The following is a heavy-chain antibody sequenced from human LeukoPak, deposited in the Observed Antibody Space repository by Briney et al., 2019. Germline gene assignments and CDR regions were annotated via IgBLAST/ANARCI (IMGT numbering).Heavy chain of an antibody. CDR2: ISSSSSYI. J-gene: IGHJ4*02. CDR3: ARGLAGRFDY. D-gene: IGHD6-13*01. V-gene: IGHV3-21*01. CDR1: GFTFSSYS. Sequence: GGSLRLPCAASGFTFSSYSMNWVRQAPGKGLEWVSSISSSSSYIYYADSVKGRFTISRDNAKNSLYLQMNSLRAEDTAVYYCARGLAGRFDYWGQGTLVTVSS.